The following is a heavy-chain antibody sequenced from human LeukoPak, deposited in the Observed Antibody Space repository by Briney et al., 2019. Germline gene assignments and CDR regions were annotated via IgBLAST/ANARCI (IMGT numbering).Heavy chain of an antibody. D-gene: IGHD3-10*01. Sequence: ASVKVSCKASGSTFSSYAISWVRQAPGQGLEWMGRIIPILGIANYAQKFQGRVTITADKSTSTAYMELSSLRSEDTAVYYCARDAAHNYYGSGSYYEDWGQGTLVTVSS. J-gene: IGHJ4*02. CDR1: GSTFSSYA. V-gene: IGHV1-69*04. CDR2: IIPILGIA. CDR3: ARDAAHNYYGSGSYYED.